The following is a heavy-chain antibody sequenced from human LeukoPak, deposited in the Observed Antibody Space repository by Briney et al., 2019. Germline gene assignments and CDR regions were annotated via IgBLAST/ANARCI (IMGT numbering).Heavy chain of an antibody. V-gene: IGHV3-23*01. J-gene: IGHJ3*02. Sequence: PGGSLRLSCAASGFTFSSYAMSWVRQAPGKGLEWVSAISGSGGSTYYADSVKGRFTISRDNSKNTLFLQMNSLRADDTAVYYCTRDRVSGQYYSDSFDTWGQGTMVTVFS. CDR2: ISGSGGST. CDR3: TRDRVSGQYYSDSFDT. D-gene: IGHD3-10*01. CDR1: GFTFSSYA.